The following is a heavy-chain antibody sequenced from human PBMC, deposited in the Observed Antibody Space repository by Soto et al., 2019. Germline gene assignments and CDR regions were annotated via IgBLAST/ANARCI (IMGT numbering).Heavy chain of an antibody. Sequence: RSVACDSSSNRDCRRIMKKKHPGKGLDWIGYIYYTGTTYYNPSLKSRVSISIDTSKNQFSLKLASVTAADKAVYYFVRWKHSEGYSVYNLLAPRGKGTLVPVSS. CDR1: CDSSSNRDCR. J-gene: IGHJ5*02. CDR2: IYYTGTT. V-gene: IGHV4-30-4*08. D-gene: IGHD2-21*01. CDR3: VRWKHSEGYSVYNLLAP.